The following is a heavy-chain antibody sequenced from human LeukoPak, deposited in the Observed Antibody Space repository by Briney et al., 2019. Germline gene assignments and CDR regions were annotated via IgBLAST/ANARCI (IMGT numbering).Heavy chain of an antibody. Sequence: SETLSLTCAVYGGSFSGYYWSWIRQPPGKGLEWIGEINHSGSTNYNPSLKSRVTISVDTSKNQFSLKLSSVTAADTAVYYCARCSVPAAMSLDYWGQGTLVIVSS. D-gene: IGHD2-2*01. J-gene: IGHJ4*02. CDR3: ARCSVPAAMSLDY. CDR1: GGSFSGYY. CDR2: INHSGST. V-gene: IGHV4-34*01.